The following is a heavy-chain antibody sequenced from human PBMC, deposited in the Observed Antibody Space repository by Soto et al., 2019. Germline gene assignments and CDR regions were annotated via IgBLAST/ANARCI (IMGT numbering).Heavy chain of an antibody. CDR3: ARPGGFQDSSGFAIDD. CDR1: GASVSSGDYF. V-gene: IGHV4-30-4*01. Sequence: QVQLHESGPRLVKPSQTLSLTCTVSGASVSSGDYFWSWIHQPPGKGLEWIGYIYYTGATHYNPSLESRLTMSLDTSKNQFSLRLKSVTAADTAVYYCARPGGFQDSSGFAIDDWGQGTLVTVSS. J-gene: IGHJ4*02. D-gene: IGHD3-22*01. CDR2: IYYTGAT.